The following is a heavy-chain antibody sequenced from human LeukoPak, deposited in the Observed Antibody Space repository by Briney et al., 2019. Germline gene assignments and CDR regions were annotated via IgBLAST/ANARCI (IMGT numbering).Heavy chain of an antibody. CDR1: GGSISSYY. V-gene: IGHV4-4*07. CDR3: ARDPAFRSSSDYMDV. CDR2: IYTSGST. Sequence: PSETLSLTCTVSGGSISSYYWSWIRQPAGKGLEWIGRIYTSGSTNYNPSLKSRVTMSVDTSKNQFSLKLSSVTAADTAVYYCARDPAFRSSSDYMDVWGKGTTVTVSS. J-gene: IGHJ6*03. D-gene: IGHD6-13*01.